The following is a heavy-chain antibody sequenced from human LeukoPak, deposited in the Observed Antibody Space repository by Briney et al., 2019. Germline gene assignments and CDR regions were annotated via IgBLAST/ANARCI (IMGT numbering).Heavy chain of an antibody. CDR1: GFTFSSYA. CDR2: ISGSGGST. CDR3: AKIQLWLRAPPVY. J-gene: IGHJ4*02. V-gene: IGHV3-23*01. D-gene: IGHD5-18*01. Sequence: GGSLRLSCAASGFTFSSYAMSWVRQAPRKGLEWVSAISGSGGSTYYADSVKGRFTISRDNSKNTLYLQMNSLRAEDTAVYYCAKIQLWLRAPPVYWGEGTLVTVSS.